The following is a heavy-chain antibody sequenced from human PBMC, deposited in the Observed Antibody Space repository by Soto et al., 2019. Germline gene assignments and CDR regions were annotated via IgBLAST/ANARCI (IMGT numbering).Heavy chain of an antibody. CDR1: GDTFTNHY. V-gene: IGHV1-46*03. Sequence: QVQLVQSGAEVKKPGASVKVSCEASGDTFTNHYMHWVRQAPGQGLEWMGIINPSGGSTTYAQKFQGRVTMTRDTSTSTVYMELSSLRSEDTAVYYCIRGLCANGLCRPCDFWGQGTLVTVSS. CDR2: INPSGGST. D-gene: IGHD2-8*01. CDR3: IRGLCANGLCRPCDF. J-gene: IGHJ4*02.